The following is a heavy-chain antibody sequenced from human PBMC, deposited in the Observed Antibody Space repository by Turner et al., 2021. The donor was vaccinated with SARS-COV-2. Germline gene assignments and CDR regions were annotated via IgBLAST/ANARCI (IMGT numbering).Heavy chain of an antibody. V-gene: IGHV4-61*02. Sequence: QVKLQESGPGLLKPSQPLSLTCTVSGGSITSGSSFWTWLRQPAGRGLEWIGRIYTSGNTVGIPDYNPSLKSRVSISVDSSKNQFSLKLTSVTAADTAVYHCAKAVPGSGWFDPWGQGSLVTVSS. D-gene: IGHD3-10*01. CDR2: IYTSGNTVGIP. CDR1: GGSITSGSSF. J-gene: IGHJ5*02. CDR3: AKAVPGSGWFDP.